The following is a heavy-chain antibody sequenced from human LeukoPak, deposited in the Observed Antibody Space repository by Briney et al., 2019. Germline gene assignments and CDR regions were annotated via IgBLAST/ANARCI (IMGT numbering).Heavy chain of an antibody. CDR3: ARDRDSSWYLAFDI. CDR2: IYYSGST. V-gene: IGHV4-59*01. CDR1: GGSISSYY. Sequence: SETLSLTCTVSGGSISSYYWSWIRQPPGKGLEWIGYIYYSGSTNYNPSLKSRVTISVDTSKNQFSLKLSSVTAADTAVYYCARDRDSSWYLAFDIWGQGTMLTVSS. D-gene: IGHD6-13*01. J-gene: IGHJ3*02.